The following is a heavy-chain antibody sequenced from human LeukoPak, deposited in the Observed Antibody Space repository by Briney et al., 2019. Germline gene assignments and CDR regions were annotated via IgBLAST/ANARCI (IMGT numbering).Heavy chain of an antibody. V-gene: IGHV1-69*05. J-gene: IGHJ4*02. CDR2: IIPIFGTA. Sequence: GASVKVSCKASGGTFSSYAISWVRQAPGQGLEWMGGIIPIFGTANYAQKFQGRVTITTDESTSTAYMELSSLRSEDTAVYYCATQIGEEQLVGAYFDYWGRGTLVTVSS. CDR3: ATQIGEEQLVGAYFDY. CDR1: GGTFSSYA. D-gene: IGHD6-6*01.